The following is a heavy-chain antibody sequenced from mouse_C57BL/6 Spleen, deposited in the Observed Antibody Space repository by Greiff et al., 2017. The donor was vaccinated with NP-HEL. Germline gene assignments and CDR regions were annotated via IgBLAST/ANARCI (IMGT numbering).Heavy chain of an antibody. CDR3: ARSGYYGSSYFAD. D-gene: IGHD1-1*01. CDR2: IDPSDGYT. Sequence: QVQLQQPGAELVKPGASVKLSCKASGYTFTSYWMQWVKQRPGQGLEWIGEIDPSDGYTNYNQKFKGKATLTVDTSSSTAYMQLSSLTSEDSAVDYCARSGYYGSSYFADWGKGTLVTVSA. CDR1: GYTFTSYW. V-gene: IGHV1-50*01. J-gene: IGHJ3*01.